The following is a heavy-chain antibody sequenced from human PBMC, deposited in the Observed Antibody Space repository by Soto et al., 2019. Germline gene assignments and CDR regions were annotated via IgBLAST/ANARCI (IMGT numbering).Heavy chain of an antibody. CDR2: ISGSGGST. J-gene: IGHJ4*02. CDR3: AKVPTRFLEWLPYFDY. V-gene: IGHV3-23*01. D-gene: IGHD3-3*01. Sequence: LRLSCAASGFTFSSYAMSWVRQAPGKGLEWVSAISGSGGSTYYADSVKGRFTISRDNSKNTLYLKMNSLRAEHTAVYYCAKVPTRFLEWLPYFDYWGQGTLVTVSS. CDR1: GFTFSSYA.